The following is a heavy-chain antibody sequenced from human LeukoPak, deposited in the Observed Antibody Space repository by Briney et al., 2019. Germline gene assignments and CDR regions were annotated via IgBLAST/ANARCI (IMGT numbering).Heavy chain of an antibody. Sequence: GGSLRLSCAASGFTSNKYATTWDRQAPGKGLEWVSVISANGHNTYYVDSVKGRFTISRDNFKNMMYLQMDSLRVEDTAVYYCTLRTDYWGQGILVSVSS. CDR3: TLRTDY. V-gene: IGHV3-23*01. CDR2: ISANGHNT. CDR1: GFTSNKYA. J-gene: IGHJ4*01.